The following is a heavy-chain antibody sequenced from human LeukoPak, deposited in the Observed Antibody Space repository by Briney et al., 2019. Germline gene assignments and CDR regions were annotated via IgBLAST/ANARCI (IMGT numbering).Heavy chain of an antibody. D-gene: IGHD3-22*01. CDR2: IYYSGST. CDR3: ARLPFYDSSGY. J-gene: IGHJ4*02. CDR1: GDSISSYY. V-gene: IGHV4-59*08. Sequence: SETLSLTCTVSGDSISSYYWSWIRQPPGKGLEWIGYIYYSGSTNYNPSLKSRVTISVDTSKNQFSLKLSSVTAADTAVYCCARLPFYDSSGYWGQGTLVTVSS.